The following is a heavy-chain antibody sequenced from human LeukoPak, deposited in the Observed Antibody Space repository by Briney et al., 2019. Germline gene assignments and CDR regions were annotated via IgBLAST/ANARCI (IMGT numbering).Heavy chain of an antibody. Sequence: SETLSLTCAVSGGPIRSRSCYWGWIRQPPGKGLEWIGSIYYTGSTYHNPSLKSRVTMSVDTSVNQFSLNLNSVTAEDTAVFYCAKDGPKYSASGDFDYWGQGTLVTVSS. D-gene: IGHD1-26*01. J-gene: IGHJ4*02. CDR2: IYYTGST. CDR1: GGPIRSRSCY. V-gene: IGHV4-39*07. CDR3: AKDGPKYSASGDFDY.